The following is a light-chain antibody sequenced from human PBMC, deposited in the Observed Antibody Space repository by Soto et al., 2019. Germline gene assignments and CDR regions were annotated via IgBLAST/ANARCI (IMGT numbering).Light chain of an antibody. V-gene: IGKV3-20*01. Sequence: DIVLTQSPGTLSLSPGERATLSSRASQSVRSRYLAWYQQKAGQAPRLLIYDASRRATGIPDRFSGSGSGTDFTLTISRLEPEDFAVYYCQQYGSSVTFGGGTKVEIK. CDR3: QQYGSSVT. J-gene: IGKJ4*01. CDR1: QSVRSRY. CDR2: DAS.